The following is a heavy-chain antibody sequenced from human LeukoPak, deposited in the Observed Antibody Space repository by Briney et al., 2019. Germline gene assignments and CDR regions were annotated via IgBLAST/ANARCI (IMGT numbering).Heavy chain of an antibody. CDR3: ASNRKYDFWSRNAFDI. J-gene: IGHJ3*02. Sequence: SETLSLTCTVSGGSISSSSYYWGWIRQPPGKGLEWIGSIYHSGSTYYNPSLKSRVTISVDTSKNQFSLKLSSVTAADTAVYYCASNRKYDFWSRNAFDIWGQGTMVTVSS. CDR1: GGSISSSSYY. CDR2: IYHSGST. V-gene: IGHV4-39*07. D-gene: IGHD3-3*01.